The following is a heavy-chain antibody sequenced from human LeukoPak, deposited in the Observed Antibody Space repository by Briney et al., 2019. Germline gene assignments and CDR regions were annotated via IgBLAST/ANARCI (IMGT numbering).Heavy chain of an antibody. Sequence: TLSLTCTVSGGSISSGGYYWSWIRQHPGKGLEWIGYIYYSGSTYYNPSLKGRVTISVDTSKNQFSLKLSSVTAADTAVYYCASYCGGDCYSRLDDAFDIWGQGTMVTVSS. CDR2: IYYSGST. D-gene: IGHD2-21*02. J-gene: IGHJ3*02. V-gene: IGHV4-31*03. CDR3: ASYCGGDCYSRLDDAFDI. CDR1: GGSISSGGYY.